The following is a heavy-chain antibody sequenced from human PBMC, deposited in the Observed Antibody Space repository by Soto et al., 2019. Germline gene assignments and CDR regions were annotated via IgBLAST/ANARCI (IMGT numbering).Heavy chain of an antibody. V-gene: IGHV1-69*12. Sequence: QVQLVQSGAEVKKPGSSVKVSCKASRGTFSSYAISWVRPAPGQGLEWMGGIIPIFGTANYAQKFQGRVTITADESTSTAYMELSSLRSEDTAVYYCATLLYGSGPNGMDVWGQGTTVTVSS. D-gene: IGHD3-10*01. CDR2: IIPIFGTA. CDR1: RGTFSSYA. J-gene: IGHJ6*02. CDR3: ATLLYGSGPNGMDV.